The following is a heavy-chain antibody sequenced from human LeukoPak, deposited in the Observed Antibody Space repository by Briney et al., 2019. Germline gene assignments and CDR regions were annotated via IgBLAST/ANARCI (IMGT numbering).Heavy chain of an antibody. CDR1: GFTFSSYS. CDR2: ISRSSSYI. D-gene: IGHD2-2*03. J-gene: IGHJ3*01. CDR3: ARDYAKLGYCSGSSRPDALDV. Sequence: GGSLRLSCAASGFTFSSYSMNWVRQAPGKGLEWVSSISRSSSYIYYADSVKGRFTISRDNAKNSLYLQMNSLRAEDTAVYYCARDYAKLGYCSGSSRPDALDVWGQGTMVTVSS. V-gene: IGHV3-21*01.